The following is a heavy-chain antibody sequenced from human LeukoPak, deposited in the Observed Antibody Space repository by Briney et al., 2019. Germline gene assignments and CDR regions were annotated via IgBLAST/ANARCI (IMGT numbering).Heavy chain of an antibody. J-gene: IGHJ4*02. CDR2: ISDSGVST. D-gene: IGHD4-23*01. CDR1: GFTFSSYG. CDR3: AKDLGYGGNPPVYFDY. Sequence: QSGGSLRLSCAASGFTFSSYGMNWVRQAPGKGLEWVSAISDSGVSTYYADSVKGRFTVSRDNSKNTLYLQMNSLRAEDTAVYYCAKDLGYGGNPPVYFDYWGQGTLVTVSS. V-gene: IGHV3-23*01.